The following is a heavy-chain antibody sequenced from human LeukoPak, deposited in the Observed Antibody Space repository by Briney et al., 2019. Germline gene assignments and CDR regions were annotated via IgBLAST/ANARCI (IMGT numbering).Heavy chain of an antibody. J-gene: IGHJ2*01. CDR1: GGSIFSYY. V-gene: IGHV4-4*08. CDR3: ARRAYYDSSGYSPTSGYFDL. D-gene: IGHD3-22*01. Sequence: SETLSLTCTVSGGSIFSYYWNWIRQPPGKGLEWIGYINSNGITNYSHSLRNRVPISIATSKNQFSLRLTSVTAADTAIYYCARRAYYDSSGYSPTSGYFDLWGRGTLVTVSS. CDR2: INSNGIT.